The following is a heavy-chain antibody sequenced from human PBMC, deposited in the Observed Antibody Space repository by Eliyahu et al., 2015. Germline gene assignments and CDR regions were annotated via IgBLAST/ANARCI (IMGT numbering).Heavy chain of an antibody. J-gene: IGHJ4*02. V-gene: IGHV3-23*01. CDR3: TAVAGAWAAFEY. CDR1: SYA. CDR2: ISGSGSST. D-gene: IGHD6-13*01. Sequence: SYAXSWVRQAPGXGLEWVXDISGSGSSTYYXXSVKGRFTISRDNSKNTLFLQMNSLRAEDTAVYHCTAVAGAWAAFEYWGQGTLVTVSS.